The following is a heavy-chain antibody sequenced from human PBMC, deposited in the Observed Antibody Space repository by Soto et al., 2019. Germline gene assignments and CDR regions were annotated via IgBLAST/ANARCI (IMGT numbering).Heavy chain of an antibody. CDR3: ARARSGWYDF. CDR1: GYPFTSNL. V-gene: IGHV1-18*01. Sequence: QVHLVQSGPEVKKTGDSVNVSCKASGYPFTSNLLSWVRRAPGQGLEWMGGISPHNGNAKYAQKFQDRVTLTAETAASTVYMEFRSLRADDSSVFYCARARSGWYDFGGQGTLVTVS. D-gene: IGHD6-19*01. CDR2: ISPHNGNA. J-gene: IGHJ4*02.